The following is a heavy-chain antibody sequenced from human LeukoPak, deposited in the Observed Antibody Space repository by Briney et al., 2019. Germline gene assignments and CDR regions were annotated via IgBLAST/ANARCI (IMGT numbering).Heavy chain of an antibody. Sequence: PGGSLRLSCAASGFTFSSYWMHWVRQAPGKGLVWVSRINSDGSSTSYADSVKGRFTISRDNAKNTLYLQMNSLRAEDTAVYYCARFAPYYYDSSGLEGAFDIWGQGTMVTVSS. D-gene: IGHD3-22*01. CDR3: ARFAPYYYDSSGLEGAFDI. CDR1: GFTFSSYW. CDR2: INSDGSST. V-gene: IGHV3-74*01. J-gene: IGHJ3*02.